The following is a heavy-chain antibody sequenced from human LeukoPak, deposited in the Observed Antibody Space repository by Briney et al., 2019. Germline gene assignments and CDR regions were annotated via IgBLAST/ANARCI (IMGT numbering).Heavy chain of an antibody. CDR3: AGVEDSTRSIDY. J-gene: IGHJ4*02. V-gene: IGHV4-34*01. CDR1: GGSFSGYY. Sequence: SETLSLTCAVYGGSFSGYYWSWIRQPPGKGLEWIGEINHSGSTNYNPSLKSRVTISVDTSKNQFSLKLSSVTAADTAVYYCAGVEDSTRSIDYWGQGTLVTVSS. D-gene: IGHD2-2*01. CDR2: INHSGST.